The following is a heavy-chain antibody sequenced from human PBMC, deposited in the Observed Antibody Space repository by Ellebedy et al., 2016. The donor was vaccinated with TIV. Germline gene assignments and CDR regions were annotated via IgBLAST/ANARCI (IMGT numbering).Heavy chain of an antibody. CDR3: ARDNYLGFGKSFHFDH. CDR2: IYYSGST. D-gene: IGHD4-11*01. V-gene: IGHV4-59*12. CDR1: GGSISSYY. Sequence: SETLSLTCTVSGGSISSYYWSWIRQPPGKGLEWIGYIYYSGSTNYNPSLKSRVTISVDMSKNQFSLKLSSVTAADTAVYYCARDNYLGFGKSFHFDHWGQGTPVTVSS. J-gene: IGHJ4*02.